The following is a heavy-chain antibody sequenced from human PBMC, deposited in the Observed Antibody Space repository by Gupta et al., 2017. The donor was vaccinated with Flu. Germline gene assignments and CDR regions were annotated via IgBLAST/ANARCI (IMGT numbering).Heavy chain of an antibody. J-gene: IGHJ5*02. V-gene: IGHV1-2*02. CDR2: INPNSGGT. CDR3: ARASLWFGELGFDP. Sequence: QVQLVQSGAAVKKQGASVTVSCKASGYTFTGYYMHWVRQAPGQGLEWMGWINPNSGGTNYAQKFQGRVTMTRDTSISTAYMELSRLRSDDTAVYYCARASLWFGELGFDPWGQGTLVTVSS. CDR1: GYTFTGYY. D-gene: IGHD3-10*01.